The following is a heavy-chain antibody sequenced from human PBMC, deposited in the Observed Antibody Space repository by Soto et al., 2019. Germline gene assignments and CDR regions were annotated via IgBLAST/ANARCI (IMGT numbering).Heavy chain of an antibody. Sequence: QVQLVESGGGVVQPGRSLRLSCAASGFTFSSYAMHWVRQAPGKGLEWVAVISYDGSNKYYADSVKGRFTISRDNSKNTLYLQMNSLRAEDTAVYYCARVDCISTSCYVDYYYYGMDVWGQGTTVTVSS. J-gene: IGHJ6*02. V-gene: IGHV3-30-3*01. CDR1: GFTFSSYA. CDR2: ISYDGSNK. CDR3: ARVDCISTSCYVDYYYYGMDV. D-gene: IGHD2-2*01.